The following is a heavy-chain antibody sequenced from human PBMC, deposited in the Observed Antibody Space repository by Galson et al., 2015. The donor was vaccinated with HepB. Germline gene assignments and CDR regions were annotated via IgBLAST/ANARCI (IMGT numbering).Heavy chain of an antibody. J-gene: IGHJ4*02. CDR1: GFTFSSYN. CDR2: INSDSSYT. D-gene: IGHD7-27*01. V-gene: IGHV3-21*01. Sequence: SLRLSCAASGFTFSSYNMNWVRQAPGEGLEWVASINSDSSYTYYADSLKGRFTVSRDNVKNSLYLQMNTLRAEDTAVYYCVRDPPLGTPFDHWGQGTLVTVSS. CDR3: VRDPPLGTPFDH.